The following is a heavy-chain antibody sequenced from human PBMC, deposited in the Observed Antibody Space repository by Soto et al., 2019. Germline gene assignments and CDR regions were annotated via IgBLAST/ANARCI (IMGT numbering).Heavy chain of an antibody. CDR1: GYTFTSYA. CDR3: ARDLGQWLAKYYFDY. J-gene: IGHJ4*02. D-gene: IGHD6-19*01. CDR2: INAGNGNT. Sequence: ASVKVSCKASGYTFTSYAMHWVRQAPGQGLEWMGWINAGNGNTKYSQKFQGRVTITRDTSASTAYMELSSLGSEDTAVYYCARDLGQWLAKYYFDYWGQGTLVTVSS. V-gene: IGHV1-3*01.